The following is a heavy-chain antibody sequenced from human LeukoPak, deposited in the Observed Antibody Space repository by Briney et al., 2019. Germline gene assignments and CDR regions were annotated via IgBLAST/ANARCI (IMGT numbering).Heavy chain of an antibody. V-gene: IGHV4-39*07. Sequence: PSETLSLTCPVSGGSISSSSYYWGWIRQPPGKGLEWIGSIYYSGSTYYNPSLKSRVTISVDKSKNQFSLKLSSVTAADTAVYYCASLGGYCSGGSCYPLLDYWGQGTLVTVSA. CDR1: GGSISSSSYY. D-gene: IGHD2-15*01. CDR3: ASLGGYCSGGSCYPLLDY. J-gene: IGHJ4*02. CDR2: IYYSGST.